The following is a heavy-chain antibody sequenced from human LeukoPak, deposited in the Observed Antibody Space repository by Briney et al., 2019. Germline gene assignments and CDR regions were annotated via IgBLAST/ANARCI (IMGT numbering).Heavy chain of an antibody. CDR2: ISAYNGNT. J-gene: IGHJ4*02. Sequence: GASVKVSCKASGYNFISYGISWVRQAPGQGLGWMGWISAYNGNTNYAQSLQGRVTMTTDTSTSTAYMDPRSLRSEDTAVYYCARNSNYALDYWGQGTLVTVSS. V-gene: IGHV1-18*01. CDR3: ARNSNYALDY. CDR1: GYNFISYG. D-gene: IGHD4-11*01.